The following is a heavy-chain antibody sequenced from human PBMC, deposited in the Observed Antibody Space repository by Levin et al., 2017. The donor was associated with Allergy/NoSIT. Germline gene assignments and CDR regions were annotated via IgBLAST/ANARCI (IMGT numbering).Heavy chain of an antibody. J-gene: IGHJ6*02. V-gene: IGHV1-2*06. CDR3: ARDLGYNWNTYYYYGMDV. D-gene: IGHD1-1*01. Sequence: ASVKVSCKASGYTFTGYYMHWVRQAPGQGLEWMGRINPNSGGTNYAQKFQGRVTMTRDTSISTAYMELSRLRSDDTAVYYCARDLGYNWNTYYYYGMDVWGQGTTVTVSS. CDR2: INPNSGGT. CDR1: GYTFTGYY.